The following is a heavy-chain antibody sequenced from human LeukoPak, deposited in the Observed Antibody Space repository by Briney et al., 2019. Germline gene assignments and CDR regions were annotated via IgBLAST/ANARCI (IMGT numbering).Heavy chain of an antibody. J-gene: IGHJ4*02. D-gene: IGHD3-10*01. CDR1: GFTFSRYA. CDR2: ISSNGGST. Sequence: TGGSLRLSCSASGFTFSRYAMHWVRQAPRKGLEYVSAISSNGGSTYYADSVKGRLTIYRDNSKNTLYLQMSCLRTEDTAVYYCVKDGSASYYTYYFDYWGQGTLVTVSS. V-gene: IGHV3-64D*06. CDR3: VKDGSASYYTYYFDY.